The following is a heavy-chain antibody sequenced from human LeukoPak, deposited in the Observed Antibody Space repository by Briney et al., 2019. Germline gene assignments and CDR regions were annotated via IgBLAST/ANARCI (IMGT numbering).Heavy chain of an antibody. V-gene: IGHV5-51*01. CDR3: ARGAGTLIDY. D-gene: IGHD3-10*01. CDR2: IYPDDSDT. Sequence: GESLKISCKGSGYSFSSYWIGWVRQMPGKGLEWMGFIYPDDSDTSYRPSFQGQVTMSADKSTSTAYLQWRSLKASDTAMYYCARGAGTLIDYWGQGTLVTVSS. CDR1: GYSFSSYW. J-gene: IGHJ4*02.